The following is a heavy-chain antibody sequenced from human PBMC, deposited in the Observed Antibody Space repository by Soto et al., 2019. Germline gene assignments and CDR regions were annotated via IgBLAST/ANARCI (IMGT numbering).Heavy chain of an antibody. CDR2: IYDNGNT. Sequence: QLQLQESGSGLVKPSQTLSLMCDVSGGSITRGGYSWSWIRQLPGKGLEWLGYIYDNGNTYYNASLTSRVTISVDRSKNQFSLNLPSVTAADPALYYCARWSPLYGMDVWGQGATVTVSS. V-gene: IGHV4-30-2*01. CDR1: GGSITRGGYS. D-gene: IGHD3-3*01. J-gene: IGHJ6*02. CDR3: ARWSPLYGMDV.